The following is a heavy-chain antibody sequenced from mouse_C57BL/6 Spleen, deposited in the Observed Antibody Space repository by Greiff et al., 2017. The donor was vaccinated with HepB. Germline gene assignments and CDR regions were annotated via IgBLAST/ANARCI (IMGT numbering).Heavy chain of an antibody. CDR3: ARAQKYYDFDY. CDR1: GFTFSSYA. J-gene: IGHJ2*01. CDR2: ISDGGSYT. Sequence: EVMLVESGGGLVKPGGSLKLSCAASGFTFSSYAMSWVRQTPEKRLEWVATISDGGSYTYYPDNVQGRFTISRDNAKNNLYLQMSHLKSEDTALYYCARAQKYYDFDYWGQGTTLTVSS. D-gene: IGHD1-1*01. V-gene: IGHV5-4*03.